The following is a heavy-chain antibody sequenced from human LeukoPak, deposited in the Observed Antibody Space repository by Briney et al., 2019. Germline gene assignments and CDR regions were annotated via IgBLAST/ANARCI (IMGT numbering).Heavy chain of an antibody. Sequence: ASVKVSCKASGYTFTSSDINWVRQAAGQGLEWMGWINPNSGRTGYAQKFRGRVTMTANTSINTAYMELSSLRFDDTAVYYCARGRSGLAAAGTYDYWGQGTLITVSS. D-gene: IGHD6-13*01. CDR2: INPNSGRT. CDR3: ARGRSGLAAAGTYDY. V-gene: IGHV1-8*01. J-gene: IGHJ4*02. CDR1: GYTFTSSD.